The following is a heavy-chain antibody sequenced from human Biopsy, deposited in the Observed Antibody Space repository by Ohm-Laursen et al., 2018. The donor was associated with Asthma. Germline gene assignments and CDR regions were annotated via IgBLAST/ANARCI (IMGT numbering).Heavy chain of an antibody. CDR1: GFAVSRDY. CDR2: IYSGGTS. J-gene: IGHJ4*02. CDR3: ARNLPGYTYGPFED. V-gene: IGHV3-53*01. Sequence: GSLRLSCAASGFAVSRDYMFWVRQAPGKGLEWVSVIYSGGTSHTADSVRGRFTISRDYSKNTLYLQMHSLGAEDTAVYFCARNLPGYTYGPFEDWGQGTLVTVSS. D-gene: IGHD5-18*01.